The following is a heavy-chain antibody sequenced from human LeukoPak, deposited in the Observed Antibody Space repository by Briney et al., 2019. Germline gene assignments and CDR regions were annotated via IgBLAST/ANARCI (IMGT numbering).Heavy chain of an antibody. CDR3: ARQSPPGAAAEDDY. V-gene: IGHV4-61*02. CDR2: IYTGGST. D-gene: IGHD6-13*01. CDR1: GGSISSGSYY. J-gene: IGHJ4*02. Sequence: SQTLSLTCTAAGGSISSGSYYWRRIRQPAGKGLEWIGRIYTGGSTNYNPSLKSRVTISVDTSKNQSSLKLSSVTAADTAVYYCARQSPPGAAAEDDYWGQGTLVTVSS.